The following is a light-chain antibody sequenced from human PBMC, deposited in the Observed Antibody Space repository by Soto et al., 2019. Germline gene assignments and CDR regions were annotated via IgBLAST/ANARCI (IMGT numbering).Light chain of an antibody. V-gene: IGLV2-14*03. CDR1: SSDVGAYNF. CDR3: SSYTSSSTNV. J-gene: IGLJ1*01. CDR2: DVS. Sequence: QSALTQPASVSGSPGQSITISCTGTSSDVGAYNFVSWYQQHPGKLPKLMIFDVSRRPSGGSDRFSGSKSGNTASLTISGRHAEDEGDYYCSSYTSSSTNVFGSGTKVTVL.